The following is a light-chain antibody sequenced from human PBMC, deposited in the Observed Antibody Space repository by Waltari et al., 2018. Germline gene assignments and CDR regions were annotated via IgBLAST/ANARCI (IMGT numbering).Light chain of an antibody. V-gene: IGKV4-1*01. CDR3: QQYYATPWT. CDR2: WTS. CDR1: QSVLYRSNSKNY. Sequence: DIVMTQSPDSLAVSLGERATIKCKSSQSVLYRSNSKNYVTWYQLKPGQPPKLLIYWTSARESGVPDRFSGSGSGTDFTLTISSLQAEDVAVYYCQQYYATPWTFGQGTKVEVK. J-gene: IGKJ1*01.